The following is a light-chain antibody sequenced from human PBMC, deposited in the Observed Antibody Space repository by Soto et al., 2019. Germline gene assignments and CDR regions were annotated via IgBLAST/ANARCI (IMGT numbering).Light chain of an antibody. V-gene: IGKV1-5*03. CDR2: KAS. J-gene: IGKJ1*01. Sequence: DIQMTHSPSTLSGSVGDRVTITCRASQTSSSWLAWYQQKPGKAPKLLIYKASTLKSGVPSRFSGSGSGTEFTLTISSLQPDAFATYYCQHYNSYSEALGQGTKVDIK. CDR1: QTSSSW. CDR3: QHYNSYSEA.